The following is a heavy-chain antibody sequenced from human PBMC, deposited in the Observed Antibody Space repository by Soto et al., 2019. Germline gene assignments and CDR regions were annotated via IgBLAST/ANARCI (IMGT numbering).Heavy chain of an antibody. V-gene: IGHV3-74*01. Sequence: EVQLVESGGGSVQPGGSLRLSCAASGFSISDYKIHWVRQAPGRGLVWVSRINNAGVTYYADSVKGRFTISRDNAKNTVFLQMSSLRVDDTAVYYCATLGGPQLGARDYWGQGALVTVSS. J-gene: IGHJ4*02. CDR2: INNAGVT. D-gene: IGHD7-27*01. CDR3: ATLGGPQLGARDY. CDR1: GFSISDYK.